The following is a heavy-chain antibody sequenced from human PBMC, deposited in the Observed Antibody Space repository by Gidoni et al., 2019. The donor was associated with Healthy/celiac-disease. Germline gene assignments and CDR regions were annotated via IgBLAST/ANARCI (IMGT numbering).Heavy chain of an antibody. CDR3: AREDQQLIDY. D-gene: IGHD6-13*01. J-gene: IGHJ4*02. V-gene: IGHV4-4*02. Sequence: QVQLQGSVPGPVKPSGTLSLTCAVSGGSIGSRHWWRWVRQPPGKGREWIGEIYHGGSPHYNPSLKRRVTISVDKSNNQFSLKLSSVTAADTAVYYCAREDQQLIDYWGQGTLVTVSS. CDR1: GGSIGSRHW. CDR2: IYHGGSP.